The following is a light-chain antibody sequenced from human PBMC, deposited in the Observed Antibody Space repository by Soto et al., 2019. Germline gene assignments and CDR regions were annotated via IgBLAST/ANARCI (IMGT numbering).Light chain of an antibody. Sequence: QSALTQPPSASGSPGQSVTISCTGTSSDVGAYKYVSWYQQYPGKAPKLMIYEVSKRPSGVPDRFSGSKSGNTASLTVSWLHAEDEADYYCTSYVGSNIWVFGGGTKLTV. CDR1: SSDVGAYKY. CDR2: EVS. CDR3: TSYVGSNIWV. V-gene: IGLV2-8*01. J-gene: IGLJ3*02.